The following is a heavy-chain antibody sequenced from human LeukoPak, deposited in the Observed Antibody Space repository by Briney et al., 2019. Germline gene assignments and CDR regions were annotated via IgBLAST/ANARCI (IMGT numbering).Heavy chain of an antibody. CDR1: GYTLTELS. J-gene: IGHJ4*02. D-gene: IGHD6-19*01. CDR3: ATDNSMYSSGWYF. Sequence: GESLKISCKGSGYTLTELSMHWVRQAPGKGLEWMGGFDPEDGETIYAQKFQGRVTMTEDTSTDTAYMELSSLRSEDTAVYYCATDNSMYSSGWYFWGQGTLVTVSS. V-gene: IGHV1-24*01. CDR2: FDPEDGET.